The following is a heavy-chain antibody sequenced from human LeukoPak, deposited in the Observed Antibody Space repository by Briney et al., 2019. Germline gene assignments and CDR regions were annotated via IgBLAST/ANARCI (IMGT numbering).Heavy chain of an antibody. Sequence: GGSLRLSCAASGFTFSSYSMNWVRQAPGKGLEWVSSISSSSSYIYYADSVKGRFTISRDNAKNSLYLQMNSLRAEDTAVYYCAKDFDFWSGDNWFDPWGQGTLVTVSS. J-gene: IGHJ5*02. CDR3: AKDFDFWSGDNWFDP. D-gene: IGHD3-3*01. CDR1: GFTFSSYS. CDR2: ISSSSSYI. V-gene: IGHV3-21*01.